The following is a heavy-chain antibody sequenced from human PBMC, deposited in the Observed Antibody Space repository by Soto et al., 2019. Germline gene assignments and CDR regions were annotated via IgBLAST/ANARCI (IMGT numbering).Heavy chain of an antibody. CDR1: GITFSTYA. V-gene: IGHV3-30-3*01. J-gene: IGHJ4*02. CDR2: ISCDGSNK. CDR3: ARAYEGDYFDY. Sequence: GGSLRLSCVGSGITFSTYAMNWVRQAPGKGLEWVAVISCDGSNKYYADSVKGRFTISRDNSKNTLYLQMNSLRAEDTAVYYCARAYEGDYFDYWGQGTLVTVSS. D-gene: IGHD3-16*01.